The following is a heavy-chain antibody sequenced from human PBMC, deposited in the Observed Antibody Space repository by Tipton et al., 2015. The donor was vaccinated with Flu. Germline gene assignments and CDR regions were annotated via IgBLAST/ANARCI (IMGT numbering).Heavy chain of an antibody. CDR2: IYYSGST. CDR3: AEGYCSGGSCYLSY. V-gene: IGHV4-59*01. J-gene: IGHJ4*02. D-gene: IGHD2-15*01. Sequence: TLSLTCTVSGGSISSYYWSWIRQPPGKGLEWIGYIYYSGSTNYNPSLKSRVTISVDTSKNQFSLKLSSVTAADTAVYYCAEGYCSGGSCYLSYWGQGTLVTVFS. CDR1: GGSISSYY.